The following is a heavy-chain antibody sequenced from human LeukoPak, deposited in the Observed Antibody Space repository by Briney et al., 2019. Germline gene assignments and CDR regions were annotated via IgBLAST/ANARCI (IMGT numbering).Heavy chain of an antibody. CDR1: GGSISSYY. D-gene: IGHD1-26*01. V-gene: IGHV4-59*01. J-gene: IGHJ3*02. Sequence: PSETLSLTCTVSGGSISSYYWSWIRQPPGKGLEWIGYIYYSGSTNYNPSLKSRVTISVDTSKNQFSLKLSSVTAADTAVYYCAREYGSHAFDIWGQGTMVTVSS. CDR3: AREYGSHAFDI. CDR2: IYYSGST.